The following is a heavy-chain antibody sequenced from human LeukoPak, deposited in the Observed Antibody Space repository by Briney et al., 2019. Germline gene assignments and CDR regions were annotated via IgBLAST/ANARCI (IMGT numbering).Heavy chain of an antibody. J-gene: IGHJ4*02. CDR2: IGGSGATT. V-gene: IGHV3-23*01. CDR3: AKIRLEESATGY. Sequence: PGGSLRLSCAASGFTFSSYAMSWVRQAPGKGLEWVSAIGGSGATTYYADSVRGRFTIPRDNSKNTMYLQMSSLRAEDTAVYYCAKIRLEESATGYWGQGTLVTVSS. CDR1: GFTFSSYA. D-gene: IGHD2-15*01.